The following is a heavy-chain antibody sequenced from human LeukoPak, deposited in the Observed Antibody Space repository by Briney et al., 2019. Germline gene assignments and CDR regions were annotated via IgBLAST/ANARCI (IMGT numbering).Heavy chain of an antibody. V-gene: IGHV3-11*01. J-gene: IGHJ4*02. Sequence: PGGSLRLSCAASGFTFSDYYMSWIRRTPGKGLEWVSYISSSGSTIKYADSVKGRFTVSRDNAKNSLYLQMNSLRAEDTAVYYCARDLGYSSPDYWGQGTLVTVSS. CDR3: ARDLGYSSPDY. CDR1: GFTFSDYY. D-gene: IGHD6-13*01. CDR2: ISSSGSTI.